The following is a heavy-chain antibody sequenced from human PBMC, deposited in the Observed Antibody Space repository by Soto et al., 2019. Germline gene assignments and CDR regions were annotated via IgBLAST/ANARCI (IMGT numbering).Heavy chain of an antibody. CDR1: GFTFSSYA. D-gene: IGHD1-7*01. V-gene: IGHV3-23*01. CDR3: AKDKGNWNYVVGIVDP. CDR2: ISGSGGST. Sequence: EVQLLESGGGLVQPGGSLRLSCAASGFTFSSYAMSWVRRAPGKGLEWVSAISGSGGSTYYADSVKGRFTISRDNSKNTLYLQMNSLRAEDTAVYYCAKDKGNWNYVVGIVDPWGQGTLVTVSS. J-gene: IGHJ5*02.